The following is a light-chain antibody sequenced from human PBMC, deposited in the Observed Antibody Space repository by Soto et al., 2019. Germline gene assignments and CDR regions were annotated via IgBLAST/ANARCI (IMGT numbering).Light chain of an antibody. J-gene: IGLJ1*01. CDR2: DVS. Sequence: QSARTQPASVSGSPGQSITISCTGTSSDVGTYDFVSWYQQHPGKAPRLMIFDVSERPSGVPDRFSGSKSGNTASLTISGLQAEDEADYYCCLYAVTFDVFGTGTKVTVL. CDR1: SSDVGTYDF. V-gene: IGLV2-11*01. CDR3: CLYAVTFDV.